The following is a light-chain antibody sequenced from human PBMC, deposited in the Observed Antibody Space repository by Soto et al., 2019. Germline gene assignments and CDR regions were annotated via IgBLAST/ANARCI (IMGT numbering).Light chain of an antibody. CDR1: QSISTW. J-gene: IGKJ5*01. Sequence: DIQMTQSPSTLSASVGDSVSITCRASQSISTWLAWYQQKPGKAPKLLIYKASSLESGVPSRFSGSGSGTDFTLTIGSLQPDDFATYYCQQSYSTPITFGQGTRLEIK. V-gene: IGKV1-5*03. CDR3: QQSYSTPIT. CDR2: KAS.